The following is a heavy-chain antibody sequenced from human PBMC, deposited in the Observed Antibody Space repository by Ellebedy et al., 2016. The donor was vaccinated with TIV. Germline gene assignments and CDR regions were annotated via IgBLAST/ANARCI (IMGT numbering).Heavy chain of an antibody. Sequence: ASVKVSCKASGYTFTSYGISWVRQAPGQGLEWMGWIGAYNGNTNYAQKLQGRVTMTTDTSTSTAYMELRSLRSDDTAVYYCARVTHYDFWSGYSQNHYYYYGMDVWGQGTTVTVSS. CDR1: GYTFTSYG. V-gene: IGHV1-18*04. D-gene: IGHD3-3*01. J-gene: IGHJ6*02. CDR2: IGAYNGNT. CDR3: ARVTHYDFWSGYSQNHYYYYGMDV.